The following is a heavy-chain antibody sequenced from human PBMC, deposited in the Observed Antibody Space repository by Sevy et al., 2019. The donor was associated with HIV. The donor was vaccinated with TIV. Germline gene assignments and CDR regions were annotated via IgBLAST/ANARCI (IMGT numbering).Heavy chain of an antibody. D-gene: IGHD2-21*02. CDR1: GGSISSYY. Sequence: SETLSLTCTVSGGSISSYYWSWIRQPPGKGLEWIGYIYYSGSTNYNPSLKSRVTISVDTSKNQFSLKLSSVTAADTAVYYCARDDLWGGRWNAFDIWGQGTMVTVS. J-gene: IGHJ3*02. V-gene: IGHV4-59*01. CDR2: IYYSGST. CDR3: ARDDLWGGRWNAFDI.